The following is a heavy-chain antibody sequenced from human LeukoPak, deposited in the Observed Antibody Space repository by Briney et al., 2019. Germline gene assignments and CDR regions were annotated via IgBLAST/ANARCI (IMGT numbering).Heavy chain of an antibody. CDR1: GGSISSSSYY. Sequence: SETLSLTCTVSGGSISSSSYYWGWIRQPPGKGLEWIGSIYYSGSTYYNPSLKSRVTISVDTSKNQFSLKLSSVTAADTAVYYCARSTPLQPTYYYDSSGYMSYFDYWGQGTLVTVSS. J-gene: IGHJ4*02. CDR2: IYYSGST. V-gene: IGHV4-39*07. CDR3: ARSTPLQPTYYYDSSGYMSYFDY. D-gene: IGHD3-22*01.